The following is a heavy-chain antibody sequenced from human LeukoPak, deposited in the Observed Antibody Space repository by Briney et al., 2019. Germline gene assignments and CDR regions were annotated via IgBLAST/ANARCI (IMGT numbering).Heavy chain of an antibody. CDR3: ARDPARRLVNGLDY. J-gene: IGHJ4*02. Sequence: GGSLRLSCAASGFTFRSYSMNWVRQAPGKGLEWVSSISSSSSYIYYADSVKGRFTISRDNAKNSLYLQMNSLRAEDTAVYYCARDPARRLVNGLDYWGQGTLVTVSS. D-gene: IGHD6-6*01. V-gene: IGHV3-21*01. CDR2: ISSSSSYI. CDR1: GFTFRSYS.